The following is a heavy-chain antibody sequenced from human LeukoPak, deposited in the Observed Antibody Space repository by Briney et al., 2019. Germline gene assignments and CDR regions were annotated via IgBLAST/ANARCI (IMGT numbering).Heavy chain of an antibody. CDR3: ARFRLDIENYQFDY. J-gene: IGHJ4*02. Sequence: SETLSLTCTVSGGSLSSADYYWSWIRQPPGKGLEWIGFISYSGSAYYNPSLKSRVTISLLSRNQFSLKLSCVTAADTAVYYCARFRLDIENYQFDYWGQGTLVTISS. D-gene: IGHD1-7*01. CDR2: ISYSGSA. V-gene: IGHV4-30-4*01. CDR1: GGSLSSADYY.